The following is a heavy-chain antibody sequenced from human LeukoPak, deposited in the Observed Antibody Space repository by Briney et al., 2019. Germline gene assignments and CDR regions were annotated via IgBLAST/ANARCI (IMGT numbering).Heavy chain of an antibody. CDR1: GCSVSSSIYY. CDR2: IYYSGST. J-gene: IGHJ5*01. CDR3: ASRNDILTGYVFDF. D-gene: IGHD3-9*01. V-gene: IGHV4-39*01. Sequence: PSETLSLTCTVSGCSVSSSIYYWGWIRQPPGKGLEWIGSIYYSGSTSYNPSLKSRVTISLDTSKNQFSLKLTSVTAADTAVYYCASRNDILTGYVFDFWGQGTLVTVSS.